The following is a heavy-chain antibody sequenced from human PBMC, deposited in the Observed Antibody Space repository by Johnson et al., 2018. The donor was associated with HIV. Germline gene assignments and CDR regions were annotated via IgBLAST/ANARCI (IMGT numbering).Heavy chain of an antibody. Sequence: MQLVESGGGVVQPGTSLRLSCAASGFTFSSYWMHWVRQGPGKGLVWVSRINGDGSGITYADSVKGRFTISRDNSKNALLLQMNSLRAEDTSLYYCARALRDAFDIWGQGTMVTVSS. V-gene: IGHV3-74*02. CDR1: GFTFSSYW. CDR3: ARALRDAFDI. D-gene: IGHD4-17*01. CDR2: INGDGSGI. J-gene: IGHJ3*02.